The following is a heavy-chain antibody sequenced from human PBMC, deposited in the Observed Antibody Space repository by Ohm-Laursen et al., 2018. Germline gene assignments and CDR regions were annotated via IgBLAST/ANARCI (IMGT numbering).Heavy chain of an antibody. J-gene: IGHJ4*02. CDR3: TTESYYYDSSGLDY. D-gene: IGHD3-22*01. Sequence: SLRLSCTASGFTFSRYWMSWVRQAPGKGLEWVGRIKSKTDGGTTDYAAPVKGRFTISRDDSKNTLYLQMNSLKTEDTAVYYCTTESYYYDSSGLDYWGQGTLVTVSS. CDR2: IKSKTDGGTT. V-gene: IGHV3-15*01. CDR1: GFTFSRYW.